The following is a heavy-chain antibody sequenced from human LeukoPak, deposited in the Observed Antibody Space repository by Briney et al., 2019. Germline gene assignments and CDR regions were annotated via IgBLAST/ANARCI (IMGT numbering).Heavy chain of an antibody. CDR1: GFNFGSYW. CDR2: ISRDGSST. J-gene: IGHJ4*02. CDR3: AKDSAAAGH. Sequence: GGSLRLSCAASGFNFGSYWMHWVRQAPGKGPVWVSRISRDGSSTYYADSVKGRFTISRDNSKNTLYLQMNSLRAEDTAVYYCAKDSAAAGHWGQGTLVTVSS. V-gene: IGHV3-74*01. D-gene: IGHD6-13*01.